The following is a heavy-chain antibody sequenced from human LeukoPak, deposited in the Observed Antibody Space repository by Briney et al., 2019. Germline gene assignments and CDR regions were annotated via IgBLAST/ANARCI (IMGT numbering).Heavy chain of an antibody. CDR2: IRYDGSNK. CDR3: ARDPNCSSTSCYVLGY. Sequence: PGGSLRLSCAASGFTFSSYGMHWVRQAPGKGLEWVAFIRYDGSNKYYADSVKGRFTISRDNSKNTLYLQMNSLRAEDTAVYYCARDPNCSSTSCYVLGYWGQGTLVTVSS. D-gene: IGHD2-2*01. J-gene: IGHJ4*02. V-gene: IGHV3-30*02. CDR1: GFTFSSYG.